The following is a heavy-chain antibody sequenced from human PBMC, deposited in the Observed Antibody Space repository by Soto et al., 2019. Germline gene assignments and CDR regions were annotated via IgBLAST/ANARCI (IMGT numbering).Heavy chain of an antibody. Sequence: EVQLLESGGGLVQPGGSLRLSCAASGFTFSSYAMSWVRQAPGKGLEWVSAISGSGGSTYYTDSVKGRFTISRDNSKNTLYLQMNSLRAEDTAVYYCAKDSNPYYGYNWFDPWGQGTLVTVSS. CDR3: AKDSNPYYGYNWFDP. CDR2: ISGSGGST. J-gene: IGHJ5*02. D-gene: IGHD3-22*01. V-gene: IGHV3-23*01. CDR1: GFTFSSYA.